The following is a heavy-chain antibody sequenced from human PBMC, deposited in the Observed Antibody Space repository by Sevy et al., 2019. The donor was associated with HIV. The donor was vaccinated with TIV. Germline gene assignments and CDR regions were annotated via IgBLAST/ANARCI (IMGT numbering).Heavy chain of an antibody. D-gene: IGHD4-4*01. J-gene: IGHJ6*02. CDR2: INQNGTEI. Sequence: GGSLRLSCVVSGFTFRNYWMSWVRQTPGKGLEWVANINQNGTEIYSVDSVKGRFTFPRDNTKNSVYLQMNSLRAEDTAIYYCTINSDYGMDAWGQGTTVTVSS. CDR1: GFTFRNYW. CDR3: TINSDYGMDA. V-gene: IGHV3-7*01.